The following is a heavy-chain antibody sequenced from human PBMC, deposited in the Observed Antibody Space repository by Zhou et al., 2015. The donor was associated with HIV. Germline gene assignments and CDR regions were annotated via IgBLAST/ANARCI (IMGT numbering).Heavy chain of an antibody. CDR1: GGTFSSYA. V-gene: IGHV1-69*01. Sequence: QVQLVQSGAEVKKPGSSVKVSCKASGGTFSSYAISWVRQAPGQGLEWMGGIIPIFGTANYAQKFQGRVTITADESTSTAYMELSSLRSEDTAVYYCARAHCSSTSCYTYYYYYGMDVWGQGTTVTVSS. CDR2: IIPIFGTA. J-gene: IGHJ6*02. CDR3: ARAHCSSTSCYTYYYYYGMDV. D-gene: IGHD2-2*02.